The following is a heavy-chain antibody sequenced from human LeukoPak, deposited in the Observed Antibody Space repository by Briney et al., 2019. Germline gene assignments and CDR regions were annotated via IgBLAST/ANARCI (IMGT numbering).Heavy chain of an antibody. D-gene: IGHD6-19*01. CDR1: GFTFSSYW. CDR2: IKQDGSEK. J-gene: IGHJ4*02. V-gene: IGHV3-7*01. Sequence: GGSLRLSCAASGFTFSSYWMSWVRQAPGNGREWVAIIKQDGSEKYYVDSVKGRFTISRDNAKNSLYLQMNSLRAEDTAVYYCARVYSSGWYPYYFDYWGQGTLVTVSS. CDR3: ARVYSSGWYPYYFDY.